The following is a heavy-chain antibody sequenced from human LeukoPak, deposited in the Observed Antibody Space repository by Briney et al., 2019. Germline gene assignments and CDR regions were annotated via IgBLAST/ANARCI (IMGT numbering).Heavy chain of an antibody. CDR2: IYYSGST. CDR1: GGSISSYY. J-gene: IGHJ2*01. V-gene: IGHV4-59*01. D-gene: IGHD6-13*01. CDR3: ARGGSSWYSDWYFDL. Sequence: SETLSLTCTVSGGSISSYYWSWIRQPPVKGLEWIGYIYYSGSTNYNPSLKSRVTISVDTSKNQFSLKLSSVTAADTAVYYGARGGSSWYSDWYFDLWGRGTLVTVSS.